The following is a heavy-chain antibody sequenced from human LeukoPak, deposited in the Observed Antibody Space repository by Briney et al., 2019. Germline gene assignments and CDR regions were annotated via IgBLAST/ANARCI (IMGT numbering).Heavy chain of an antibody. J-gene: IGHJ4*02. CDR3: ARNPLGLVLRFGSYFDY. D-gene: IGHD5/OR15-5a*01. CDR2: ISSSSSYI. Sequence: GSLRLSCAASGFTFSSYSMNWVRQAPGKGLEWVSSISSSSSYIYYADSVKGRFTISRDNAKNSLYLQMNSLRAEDTAVYYCARNPLGLVLRFGSYFDYWGQGTLVTVSS. CDR1: GFTFSSYS. V-gene: IGHV3-21*01.